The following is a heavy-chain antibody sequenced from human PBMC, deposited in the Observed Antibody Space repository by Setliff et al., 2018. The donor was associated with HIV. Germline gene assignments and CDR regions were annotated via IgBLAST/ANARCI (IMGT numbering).Heavy chain of an antibody. CDR3: ARVEDYYGSGSYLSPHAFDI. D-gene: IGHD3-10*01. V-gene: IGHV3-23*01. J-gene: IGHJ3*02. CDR1: GFNFNRNA. Sequence: GGSLRLSCAASGFNFNRNAMSWVRQAPGKGLEWVSGISYRGIDTYYIDSVQGRFTISRDNSKNTLYLQMNSLRAEDTAVYYCARVEDYYGSGSYLSPHAFDIWGQGTMVTVSS. CDR2: ISYRGIDT.